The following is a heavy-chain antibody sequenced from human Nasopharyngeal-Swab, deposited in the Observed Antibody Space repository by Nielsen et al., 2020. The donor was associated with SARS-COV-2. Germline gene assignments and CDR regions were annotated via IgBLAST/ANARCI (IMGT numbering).Heavy chain of an antibody. D-gene: IGHD3-22*01. Sequence: GGSLRLSCAASGFTFSSYWMSWVRKAPGKGLEWVANIKQDGSEKYYVDSVKGRFTISRDNAKNSLYLQMNSLRAEDTAVYYCASLTYYYDSSGLDYWGQGTLVTVSS. V-gene: IGHV3-7*01. CDR1: GFTFSSYW. CDR2: IKQDGSEK. J-gene: IGHJ4*02. CDR3: ASLTYYYDSSGLDY.